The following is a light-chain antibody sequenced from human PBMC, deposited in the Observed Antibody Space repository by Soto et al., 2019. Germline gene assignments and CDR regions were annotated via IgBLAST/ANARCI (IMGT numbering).Light chain of an antibody. CDR2: DAS. CDR1: QSVSRF. Sequence: ETVLTQSPANLSLSPGERATLSCRASQSVSRFLAWYQQKPGQAPRLLIYDASNRATGIPARFSGSGSGTDFTLTISSREPEDFAVYYCQQRGNWPPITFGQGTRLDIK. J-gene: IGKJ5*01. V-gene: IGKV3-11*01. CDR3: QQRGNWPPIT.